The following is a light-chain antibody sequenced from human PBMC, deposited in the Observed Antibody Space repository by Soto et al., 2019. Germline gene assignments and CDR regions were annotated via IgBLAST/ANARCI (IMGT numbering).Light chain of an antibody. V-gene: IGKV3-20*01. Sequence: EIVLTQSPGTLSLSSGERATLSCRASQTVSNNYLAWYRQKPGQAPTLLIYGASSRALGIPDRFSGRGSGTDCTRPIRILERGGVAVYHRQQYGTSPWTFGQGTRVEIK. CDR1: QTVSNNY. CDR2: GAS. CDR3: QQYGTSPWT. J-gene: IGKJ1*01.